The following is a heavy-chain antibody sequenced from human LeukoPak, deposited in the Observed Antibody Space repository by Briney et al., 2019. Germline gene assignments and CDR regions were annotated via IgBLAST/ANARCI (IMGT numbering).Heavy chain of an antibody. CDR3: ATQGGGSSYESYYFDY. V-gene: IGHV3-21*01. Sequence: GGSLRLSCAASGFTFSTYTMNWVRQTPGKGLEWVSSISSGSSYIYYADSLKGRFTISRDNAKTSLYLQMNSLRAEDTAVYYCATQGGGSSYESYYFDYWGQGTLVTVSS. CDR1: GFTFSTYT. D-gene: IGHD2-15*01. J-gene: IGHJ4*02. CDR2: ISSGSSYI.